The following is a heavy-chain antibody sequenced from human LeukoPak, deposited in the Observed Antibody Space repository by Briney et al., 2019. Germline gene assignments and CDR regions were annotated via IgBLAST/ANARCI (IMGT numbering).Heavy chain of an antibody. J-gene: IGHJ2*01. CDR2: ISAYNGNT. D-gene: IGHD6-19*01. CDR3: ARGGVWYGSVLYPIWYFDF. Sequence: ASVTLSCTCSGSTFTISSNNWVRQAPGQGLEWMGWISAYNGNTNYAQKLQGRVTMTTDTSTSTAYMELRSLRSDDTAVYYGARGGVWYGSVLYPIWYFDFWGRGTLVTVSS. CDR1: GSTFTISS. V-gene: IGHV1-18*01.